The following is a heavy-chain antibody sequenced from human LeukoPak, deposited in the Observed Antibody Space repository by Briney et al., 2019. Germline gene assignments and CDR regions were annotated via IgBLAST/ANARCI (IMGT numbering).Heavy chain of an antibody. CDR2: IYYSGTT. CDR1: GGSISSSSYS. Sequence: SETLSLTCTVSGGSISSSSYSWGWIRQPPGKGLEWIGSIYYSGTTYYNPSLKSRVTISVDTSKIQFSLKLSSVTAADTAVYYCARVTTSVYYYYYMDVWGKGTTVTVSS. J-gene: IGHJ6*03. CDR3: ARVTTSVYYYYYMDV. V-gene: IGHV4-39*01. D-gene: IGHD4-17*01.